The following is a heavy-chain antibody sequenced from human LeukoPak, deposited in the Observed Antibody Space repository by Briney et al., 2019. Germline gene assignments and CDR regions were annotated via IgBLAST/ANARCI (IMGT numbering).Heavy chain of an antibody. D-gene: IGHD2-21*01. CDR1: GFIFNKAW. J-gene: IGHJ4*02. V-gene: IGHV3-15*01. CDR2: IKSNNDGGTT. CDR3: TPVMVEDRGF. Sequence: GGSLRLSCAASGFIFNKAWTNWVRQAPGKGPEWVGRIKSNNDGGTTDYASPVEGRFIISRDDSKNTIYLQMNRLIIDDTAIYYCTPVMVEDRGFWGQGTLVTVSS.